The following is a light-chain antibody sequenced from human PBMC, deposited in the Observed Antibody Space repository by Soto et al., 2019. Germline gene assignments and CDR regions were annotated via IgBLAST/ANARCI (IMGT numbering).Light chain of an antibody. V-gene: IGKV2-28*01. Sequence: DIVMTQSPLSLPVTPGEPASISCRSSQILLHSNGYNYLDWYLQKPGQSPQLLIYLGSNRASGVPDRFSGSGSGTDFTLKISRVEAEDVGVYYCMQALQTPCTFGGGTKVDIK. J-gene: IGKJ4*01. CDR2: LGS. CDR3: MQALQTPCT. CDR1: QILLHSNGYNY.